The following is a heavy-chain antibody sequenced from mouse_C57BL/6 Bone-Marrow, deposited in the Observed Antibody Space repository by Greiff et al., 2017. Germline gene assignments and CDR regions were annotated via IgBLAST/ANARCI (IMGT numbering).Heavy chain of an antibody. J-gene: IGHJ4*01. CDR2: IDPSDSYT. CDR1: GYTFTSYW. Sequence: QVQLQQPGAELVKPGASVKLSCKASGYTFTSYWMPWVKQRPGQGLEWLGEIDPSDSYTNYNQKFKGKATLTVDTSSSTAYMQLSSLTSEDSAVYYCAGSNYGDYYAMDYWGQGTSVTVSS. D-gene: IGHD2-5*01. CDR3: AGSNYGDYYAMDY. V-gene: IGHV1-50*01.